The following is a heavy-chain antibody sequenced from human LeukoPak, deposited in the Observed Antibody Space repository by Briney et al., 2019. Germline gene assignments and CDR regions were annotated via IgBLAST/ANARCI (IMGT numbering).Heavy chain of an antibody. V-gene: IGHV4-31*03. D-gene: IGHD6-13*01. J-gene: IGHJ5*02. Sequence: SETLSLTCTVSGGSISSGGYFWSWIRQLPGKGPEWIGYIHYSGSTDYNPSLKSRVSISVDTSKNQFSLEITSVTAADTAVYYCAREVSSSSSWTNWFDPWGQGTLVTVSS. CDR3: AREVSSSSSWTNWFDP. CDR2: IHYSGST. CDR1: GGSISSGGYF.